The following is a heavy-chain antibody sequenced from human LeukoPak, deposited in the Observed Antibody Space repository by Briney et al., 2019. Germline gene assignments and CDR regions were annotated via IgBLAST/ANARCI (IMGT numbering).Heavy chain of an antibody. CDR1: GGTFSSYA. V-gene: IGHV1-69*05. Sequence: ASVTVSYKASGGTFSSYAISWVRQAPGQGLEWMGGIIPIFGTANYAQKFQGRVTITTDESTSTAYMELSSLRSEDTAVYYCARALSIAARPHEFDYWGQGTLVTVSS. D-gene: IGHD6-6*01. CDR2: IIPIFGTA. CDR3: ARALSIAARPHEFDY. J-gene: IGHJ4*02.